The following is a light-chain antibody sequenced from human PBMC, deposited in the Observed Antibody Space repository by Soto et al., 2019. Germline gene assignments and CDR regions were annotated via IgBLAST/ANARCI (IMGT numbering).Light chain of an antibody. CDR3: QKRYNLSLT. Sequence: EFVWTHSPATLSLSPGERATLSCRASQSVNYYLAWYQQKPGQAPRLLLYDASNRATGIKARFSGSGSATDFSHAISGLEREDFAGYYRQKRYNLSLTFGGGTQVAIK. CDR1: QSVNYY. V-gene: IGKV3-11*01. J-gene: IGKJ4*01. CDR2: DAS.